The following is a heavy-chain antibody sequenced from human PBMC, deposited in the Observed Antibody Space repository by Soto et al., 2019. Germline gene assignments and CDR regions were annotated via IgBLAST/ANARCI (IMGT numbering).Heavy chain of an antibody. J-gene: IGHJ6*01. CDR1: GYTFTGYY. Sequence: SVKVSCKASGYTFTGYYMHWVRQAPGQGLEWMGWINPNSGGTNYAQKFQGWVTMTRDTSISTAYMELSRLRSDDTAVYYCARGFIVNIVVVTAANSYYYYGIEVWGQGTTVTVSA. V-gene: IGHV1-2*04. CDR2: INPNSGGT. D-gene: IGHD2-2*01. CDR3: ARGFIVNIVVVTAANSYYYYGIEV.